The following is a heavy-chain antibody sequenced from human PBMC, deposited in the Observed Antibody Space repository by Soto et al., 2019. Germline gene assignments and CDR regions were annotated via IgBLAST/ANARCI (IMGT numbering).Heavy chain of an antibody. CDR1: GDSISNSRFY. CDR2: IYHTGNA. CDR3: ARDYFDSSDYTTNWFDP. Sequence: SETLSLTCSVSGDSISNSRFYWAWIRQPPGEGLEWIGSIYHTGNAYYNPSLKSRVTIFVDTSKNQFSLKLTSVTAADTSLYYCARDYFDSSDYTTNWFDPWGQGTLVTVSS. D-gene: IGHD3-22*01. J-gene: IGHJ5*02. V-gene: IGHV4-39*01.